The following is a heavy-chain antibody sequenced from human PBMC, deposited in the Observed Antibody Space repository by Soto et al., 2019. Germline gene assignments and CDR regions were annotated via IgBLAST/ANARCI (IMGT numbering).Heavy chain of an antibody. CDR3: AKDLYTAMISPAFDI. Sequence: QVQLVESGGGVVQPGRSLRLSCAASGFTFSSYGMHWVRQAPGKGLEWVAVISYDGSNKYYADSVKGRFTISRDNSKNTLYLQMNSLRAEDTAVYYCAKDLYTAMISPAFDIWAKGQWSPSLQ. V-gene: IGHV3-30*18. CDR1: GFTFSSYG. J-gene: IGHJ3*02. D-gene: IGHD5-18*01. CDR2: ISYDGSNK.